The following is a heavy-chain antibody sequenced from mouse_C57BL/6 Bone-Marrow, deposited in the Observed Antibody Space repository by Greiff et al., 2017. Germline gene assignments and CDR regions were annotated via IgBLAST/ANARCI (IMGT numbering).Heavy chain of an antibody. CDR1: GYTFTSYW. J-gene: IGHJ1*03. CDR2: IDPSDSYT. Sequence: VQLQQSGAELVMPGASVKLSCKASGYTFTSYWMHWVKQRPGQGLEWIGEIDPSDSYTNYNQKFKGKSTLTVDKSSSTAYMQLSSLTSEDSAVYYCARYCGCSYWYFDVGGTGTTVTVSS. D-gene: IGHD1-1*01. V-gene: IGHV1-69*01. CDR3: ARYCGCSYWYFDV.